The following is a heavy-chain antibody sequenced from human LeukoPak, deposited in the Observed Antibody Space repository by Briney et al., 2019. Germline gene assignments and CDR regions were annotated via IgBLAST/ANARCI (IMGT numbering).Heavy chain of an antibody. CDR3: ARESRPEGEFYFDY. Sequence: GRSLRLSCAASGFTFSSYAMHWVRQAPGKGLEWVAVISYDGSNKYYADSVKGRFTISRDNSKNTLYLQMNSLRAEDTAVYYCARESRPEGEFYFDYWGQGTLVTVSS. J-gene: IGHJ4*02. CDR1: GFTFSSYA. D-gene: IGHD1-1*01. V-gene: IGHV3-30*04. CDR2: ISYDGSNK.